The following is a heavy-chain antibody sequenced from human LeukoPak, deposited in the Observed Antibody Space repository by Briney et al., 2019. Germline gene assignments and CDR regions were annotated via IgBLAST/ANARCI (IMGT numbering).Heavy chain of an antibody. CDR3: VSTATYYDSSGYYPGDAFDI. Sequence: GGSLRLSCAASGFTFSSYAMSWVRQAPGKGLEWVSAISGSGGSTYYADSVKGRFTISRDNSKNTLYLQMNSLRAEDTAVYYCVSTATYYDSSGYYPGDAFDIWGQGTMVTVSS. CDR2: ISGSGGST. V-gene: IGHV3-23*01. J-gene: IGHJ3*02. D-gene: IGHD3-22*01. CDR1: GFTFSSYA.